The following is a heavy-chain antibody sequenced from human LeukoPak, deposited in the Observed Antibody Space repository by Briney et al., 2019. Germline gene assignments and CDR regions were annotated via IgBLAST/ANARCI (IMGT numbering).Heavy chain of an antibody. D-gene: IGHD3-22*01. Sequence: GGSLRLSCAASGFTFSTFAMIWVRQPPGKGLEGVSAISGSGGSTYYADSVKGRFTISRDNSKNTLYLQMNSLRAEDTAVYYCAKGIPMIVVVQDAFDIWGQGTMVTVSS. CDR2: ISGSGGST. CDR1: GFTFSTFA. V-gene: IGHV3-23*01. J-gene: IGHJ3*02. CDR3: AKGIPMIVVVQDAFDI.